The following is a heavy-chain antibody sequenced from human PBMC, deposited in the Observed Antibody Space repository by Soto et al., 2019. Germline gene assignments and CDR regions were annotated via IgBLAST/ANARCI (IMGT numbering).Heavy chain of an antibody. J-gene: IGHJ5*02. CDR1: GFSVSINY. D-gene: IGHD6-19*01. V-gene: IGHV3-53*02. Sequence: EVQLVETGGDLIQPGGSLRLSCAASGFSVSINYMSWVRQAPGKGLEWVSIINADGSSYYADSVKGRFTISRDNSKNTVNLQMNSLRAEDTAVYYCASIAVAEGFDRWGQGTLVTVSS. CDR3: ASIAVAEGFDR. CDR2: INADGSS.